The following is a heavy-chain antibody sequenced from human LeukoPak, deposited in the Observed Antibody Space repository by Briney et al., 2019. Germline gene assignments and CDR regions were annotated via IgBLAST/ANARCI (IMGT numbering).Heavy chain of an antibody. CDR3: ARGTYDSSGYYGY. CDR1: GFTFSSYW. CDR2: IKQDGSEK. J-gene: IGHJ4*02. D-gene: IGHD3-22*01. Sequence: GGSLRLSCAASGFTFSSYWMSWVRQAPGKGLEWVANIKQDGSEKYYVDSVKGRFTISRDNAKNSLYLQMNSLRAEDTAVYYCARGTYDSSGYYGYWGQGTLVTVSS. V-gene: IGHV3-7*01.